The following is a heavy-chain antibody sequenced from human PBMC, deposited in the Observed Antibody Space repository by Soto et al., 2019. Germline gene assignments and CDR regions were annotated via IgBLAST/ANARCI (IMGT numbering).Heavy chain of an antibody. J-gene: IGHJ6*02. V-gene: IGHV1-2*02. CDR3: AKDPNIVVGTGGLDV. D-gene: IGHD2-21*01. CDR1: VYSCTYYC. CDR2: INPSSGAT. Sequence: SLKFSCNASVYSCTYYCIHLVRQAPGQGLEWMGWINPSSGATKYAQNFQGRVTMTRVTSIRTAYMVLGSLRSGDTALYYCAKDPNIVVGTGGLDVWGQGTTVNVSS.